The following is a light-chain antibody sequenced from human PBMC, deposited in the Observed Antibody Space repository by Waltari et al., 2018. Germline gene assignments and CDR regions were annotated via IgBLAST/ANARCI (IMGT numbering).Light chain of an antibody. V-gene: IGKV1-5*01. J-gene: IGKJ4*01. CDR2: DGS. CDR3: QHYSSYLVT. CDR1: QSISGW. Sequence: DILMTQSPSTLSASVGDRVTITCRASQSISGWLAWYQQQPGKAPKILISDGSSLESGVPSRFSGSGSGTKFTLTISSLQPDDFATYYCQHYSSYLVTFGEGTKVEI.